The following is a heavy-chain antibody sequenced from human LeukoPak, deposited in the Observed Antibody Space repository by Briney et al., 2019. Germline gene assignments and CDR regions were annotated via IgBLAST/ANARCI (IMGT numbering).Heavy chain of an antibody. J-gene: IGHJ5*02. Sequence: SETLSLTCTVSGGSVSSGSYYWSWIRQPPGTGLEWIGYIYYSGSTNYNPSLKSRVTISVDTSKNQFSLELSSVTAADTAVYYCARGSSPNWFDPWGQGTLVTVSS. D-gene: IGHD6-6*01. V-gene: IGHV4-61*01. CDR3: ARGSSPNWFDP. CDR1: GGSVSSGSYY. CDR2: IYYSGST.